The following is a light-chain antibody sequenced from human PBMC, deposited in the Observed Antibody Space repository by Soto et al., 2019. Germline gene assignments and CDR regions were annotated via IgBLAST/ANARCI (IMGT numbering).Light chain of an antibody. CDR2: DGS. V-gene: IGLV2-23*01. CDR3: CSYAGSSTSVV. J-gene: IGLJ2*01. Sequence: QSALTQPASVSGSPGQSITISCTGTSSDVGSYNLVCWYQQHPGKAPKLMIYDGSKRPSGVSNRFSGSKSGNTASLTISGLQAEDEADYYCCSYAGSSTSVVFGGGTKVTVL. CDR1: SSDVGSYNL.